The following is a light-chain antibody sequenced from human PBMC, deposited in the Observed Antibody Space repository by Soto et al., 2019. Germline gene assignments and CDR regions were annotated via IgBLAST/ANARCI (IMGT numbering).Light chain of an antibody. CDR1: QGISSY. CDR2: AAS. CDR3: QQLNSYPWT. Sequence: DIQLTQSPSFLSASVEDRVTITCRASQGISSYFAWYQQKPGKAPKLLIYAASTLQSGVPSRFRGSGSGTEFTPTTSSLQPEDFATYYCQQLNSYPWTFGQGTKVEIK. J-gene: IGKJ1*01. V-gene: IGKV1-9*01.